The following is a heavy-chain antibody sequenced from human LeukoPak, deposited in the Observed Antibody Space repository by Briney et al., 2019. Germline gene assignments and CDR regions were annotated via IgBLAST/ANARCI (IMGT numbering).Heavy chain of an antibody. V-gene: IGHV3-48*01. D-gene: IGHD3-3*01. CDR2: ISSSSSTI. CDR3: ARDDYDFWSGFPPFDY. Sequence: GGSLRLSCAAFGFTFSSYSMNWVRQAPGKGLEWVSYISSSSSTIYYADSVKGRFTISRDNAKNSLYLQMNSLRVEDTAVYYCARDDYDFWSGFPPFDYWGQGTLVTVSS. CDR1: GFTFSSYS. J-gene: IGHJ4*02.